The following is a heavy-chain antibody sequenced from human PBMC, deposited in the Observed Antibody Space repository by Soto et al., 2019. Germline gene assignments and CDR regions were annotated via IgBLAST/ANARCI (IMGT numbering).Heavy chain of an antibody. CDR3: AKPCAVLMRYAIHDAFDI. CDR1: GFTFSSYA. V-gene: IGHV3-23*01. CDR2: ISGSGGST. Sequence: PGGSLRLSCAASGFTFSSYAMSWVRQAPGKGLEWVSAISGSGGSTYYADSVKGRFTISRDNSKNTLYLQMNSLRAEDTIVYNCAKPCAVLMRYAIHDAFDIWGQETMDTVSS. J-gene: IGHJ3*02. D-gene: IGHD2-8*01.